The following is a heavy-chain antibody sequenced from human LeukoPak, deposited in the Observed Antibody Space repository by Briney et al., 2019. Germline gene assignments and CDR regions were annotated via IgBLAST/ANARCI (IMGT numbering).Heavy chain of an antibody. Sequence: SQTLSLTCTVSGGSISSGDYYWSWIRQPPGKGLEWIGYIYYSGSTYYNPSLKSRVTTSVDTSKNQFSLKLSSVTAADTAVYYCARGEVGELLRPVDYWGQGTLVTVSS. CDR1: GGSISSGDYY. V-gene: IGHV4-30-4*01. D-gene: IGHD3-10*01. CDR2: IYYSGST. J-gene: IGHJ4*02. CDR3: ARGEVGELLRPVDY.